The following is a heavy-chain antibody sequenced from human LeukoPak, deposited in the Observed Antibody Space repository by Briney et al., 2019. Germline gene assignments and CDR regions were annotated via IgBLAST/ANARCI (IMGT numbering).Heavy chain of an antibody. J-gene: IGHJ4*02. CDR2: ISWNSGSI. D-gene: IGHD3-3*01. CDR1: GFTFDDYA. Sequence: PGRSLRLSCAASGFTFDDYAMPWVRQAPGKGLEWVSGISWNSGSIGYADSVKGRFTISRDNAKNSLYLQMNSLRAEDTALYYCAKGPLGRRYYDFWSGYSNYFDYWGQGTLVTVSS. V-gene: IGHV3-9*01. CDR3: AKGPLGRRYYDFWSGYSNYFDY.